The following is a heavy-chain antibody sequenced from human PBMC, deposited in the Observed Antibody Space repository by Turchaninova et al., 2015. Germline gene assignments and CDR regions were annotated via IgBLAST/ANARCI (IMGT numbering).Heavy chain of an antibody. CDR2: IGPNSGGT. D-gene: IGHD1-7*01. V-gene: IGHV1-2*06. Sequence: GASVKVSCKASGYTFTGYYVHWVRQAPGQGLEWMGRIGPNSGGTNYAHKFQGRVTMTSDASISTAYLELSRLTSGDTAVYYCARANAQTGTTVWYDPWGQGTLVTVSS. J-gene: IGHJ5*02. CDR3: ARANAQTGTTVWYDP. CDR1: GYTFTGYY.